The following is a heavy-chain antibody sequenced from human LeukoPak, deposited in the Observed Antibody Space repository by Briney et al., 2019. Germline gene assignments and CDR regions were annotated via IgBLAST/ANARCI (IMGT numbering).Heavy chain of an antibody. Sequence: ASVKVSFKASVGTFSNYAISWVGQAPGQGIEWMERIIPILGIANYAQKFQGRVTITADKSTSTAYMELSRLRSEDTAVYYCARGGIAAAGSRFDYWGQGTLVTVSS. V-gene: IGHV1-69*04. J-gene: IGHJ4*02. CDR1: VGTFSNYA. D-gene: IGHD6-13*01. CDR3: ARGGIAAAGSRFDY. CDR2: IIPILGIA.